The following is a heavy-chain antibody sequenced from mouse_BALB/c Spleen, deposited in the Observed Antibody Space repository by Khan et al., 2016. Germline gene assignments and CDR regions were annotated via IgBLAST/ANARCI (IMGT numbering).Heavy chain of an antibody. J-gene: IGHJ4*01. V-gene: IGHV9-2-1*01. Sequence: QIQLVQSGPALKKPGLTVQHPRKASGYTFTDHSMHSVHHAPGKGLKWMGWTNPETGEPTYADDFKGRVAFPMETTSSAADLAINNLENGDTATYVCARSTVMARKYYATGHCVQGDCSTVSS. CDR2: TNPETGEP. CDR1: GYTFTDHS. D-gene: IGHD1-1*01. CDR3: ARSTVMARKYYATGH.